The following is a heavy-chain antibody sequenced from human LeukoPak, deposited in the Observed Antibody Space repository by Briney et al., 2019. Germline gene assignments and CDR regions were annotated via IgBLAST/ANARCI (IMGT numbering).Heavy chain of an antibody. V-gene: IGHV3-23*01. J-gene: IGHJ4*02. CDR3: AKALRTFSFFATPSGY. CDR2: ISGSGGST. CDR1: GFTFSSYA. D-gene: IGHD3-3*01. Sequence: GGSLRLSCAASGFTFSSYAMSWVRQPPGKGLEWVSAISGSGGSTYYADSVKGRFTISRDNSKNTLYLQMNSLRAEDTAVYYCAKALRTFSFFATPSGYWGQGTLVTVSS.